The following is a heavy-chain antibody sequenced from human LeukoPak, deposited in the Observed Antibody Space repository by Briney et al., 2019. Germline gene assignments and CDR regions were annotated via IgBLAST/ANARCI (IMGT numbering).Heavy chain of an antibody. CDR3: ARDRRSVVVTAIGAFDI. CDR2: ISSSGSTI. V-gene: IGHV3-11*01. Sequence: GGSLRLSCAASGFTFSDYYMSWIRQAPGKGLEWVSYISSSGSTIYYADSVKGRFTISRDNAKNSLYLQMNSLRAEGTAVYYCARDRRSVVVTAIGAFDIWGQGTMVTVSS. D-gene: IGHD2-21*02. CDR1: GFTFSDYY. J-gene: IGHJ3*02.